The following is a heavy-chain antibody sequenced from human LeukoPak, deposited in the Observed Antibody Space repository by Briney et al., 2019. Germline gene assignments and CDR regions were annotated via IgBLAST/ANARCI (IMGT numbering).Heavy chain of an antibody. J-gene: IGHJ4*02. Sequence: GGSLRLSCAASGFTFSSYSMNWVRQAPGKGLDWVSYISSSSSTIYYADSVKGRFTISRDNAKNSLYLQMNSLRAEDTAVYYCAKEGNTRIAAAGFNYWGQGTLVTASS. CDR2: ISSSSSTI. CDR1: GFTFSSYS. CDR3: AKEGNTRIAAAGFNY. V-gene: IGHV3-48*01. D-gene: IGHD6-13*01.